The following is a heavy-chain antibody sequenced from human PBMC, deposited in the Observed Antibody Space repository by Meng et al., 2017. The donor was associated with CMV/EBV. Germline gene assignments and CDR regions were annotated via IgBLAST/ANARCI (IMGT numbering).Heavy chain of an antibody. Sequence: SVKVSCKASGGTFSSYAISWVRQAPGQGLEWMGGIIPIFGTANYAQKFQGRVTITTDESTSTAYMELSSLRSEDTAVYYCASIRNIVRGGGYFDYWGQGTLVTVSS. D-gene: IGHD3-10*01. V-gene: IGHV1-69*05. CDR1: GGTFSSYA. CDR2: IIPIFGTA. CDR3: ASIRNIVRGGGYFDY. J-gene: IGHJ4*02.